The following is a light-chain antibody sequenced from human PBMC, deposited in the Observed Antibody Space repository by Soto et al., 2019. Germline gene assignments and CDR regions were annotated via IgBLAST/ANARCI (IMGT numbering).Light chain of an antibody. CDR2: DVR. V-gene: IGLV2-14*01. Sequence: QSALTQPASVSGSPGQSISISCTVTSSDVGGYNYVSWYQQHPGKAPKLMMYDVRSRPSGVSDRFSGSKSGNTASLTISGLQAEDEAHYYCSSYTSSSTVFGGGTQLTVL. CDR3: SSYTSSSTV. J-gene: IGLJ2*01. CDR1: SSDVGGYNY.